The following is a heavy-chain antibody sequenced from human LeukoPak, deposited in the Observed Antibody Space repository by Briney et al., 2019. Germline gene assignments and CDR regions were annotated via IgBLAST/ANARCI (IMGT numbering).Heavy chain of an antibody. CDR3: ANGRGPNTGPTLDY. CDR2: ISGAGGGT. CDR1: GFTFTDYA. J-gene: IGHJ4*02. D-gene: IGHD5-24*01. V-gene: IGHV3-23*01. Sequence: GGSLRLSCAVSGFTFTDYAMTWVRQAPGKGLEWVSGISGAGGGTYYAASVKGRFTISRDNSKNTLYLQLNSLRAEDTAIYYCANGRGPNTGPTLDYWGQGTLVTVSS.